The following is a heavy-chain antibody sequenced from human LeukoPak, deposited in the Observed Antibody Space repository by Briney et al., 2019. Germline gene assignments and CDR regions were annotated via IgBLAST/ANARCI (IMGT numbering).Heavy chain of an antibody. D-gene: IGHD3-3*01. Sequence: GGSLRLSCAASGFTFSSYWMHWVRQAPGKGLVWVSRINSDGSSTSYADSVKGRFTISRDNAKNTLYLQMNSLRAEDTAVYYCARRITIFGVIDYWGQGTLVTVSS. J-gene: IGHJ4*02. V-gene: IGHV3-74*01. CDR2: INSDGSST. CDR3: ARRITIFGVIDY. CDR1: GFTFSSYW.